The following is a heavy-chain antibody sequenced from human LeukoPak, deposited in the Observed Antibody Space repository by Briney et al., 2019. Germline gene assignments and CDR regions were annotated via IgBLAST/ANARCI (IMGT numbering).Heavy chain of an antibody. CDR2: IYPDDSDT. D-gene: IGHD6-6*01. V-gene: IGHV5-51*01. CDR3: ARHSTSHSSDAFDI. Sequence: GESLKISCKGSGYRFNAYWIAWVRQMPGKGLEWMGIIYPDDSDTRYSPSFQGQVTISVDKSITTAYLQWNSLKASDSAIYYCARHSTSHSSDAFDIWGPGTLVIVSS. CDR1: GYRFNAYW. J-gene: IGHJ3*02.